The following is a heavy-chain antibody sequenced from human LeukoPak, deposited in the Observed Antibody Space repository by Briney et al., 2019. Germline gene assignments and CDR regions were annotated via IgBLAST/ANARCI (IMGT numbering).Heavy chain of an antibody. CDR3: ARRGFLAAAGNWAWSFDY. Sequence: PGESLKISCKGSGYSFTSYWIGWVRQMPGKGLEWMGIIYPGDSDTRYSPSFQGQVTISADKSISTAYLQWSSLKASDTAMYYCARRGFLAAAGNWAWSFDYWGQGTLVTVSS. J-gene: IGHJ4*02. V-gene: IGHV5-51*01. D-gene: IGHD6-13*01. CDR2: IYPGDSDT. CDR1: GYSFTSYW.